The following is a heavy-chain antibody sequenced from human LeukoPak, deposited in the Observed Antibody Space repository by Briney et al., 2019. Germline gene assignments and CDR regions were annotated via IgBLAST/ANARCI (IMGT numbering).Heavy chain of an antibody. CDR3: AKDQGYSGSNYLVY. V-gene: IGHV3-30*04. Sequence: PGRSLRLSCAASGFIFSKYALHWVRQAPGKGLEWVAVVSFDGRSEYYADSVKGRFTISRDNSKNTLYLQMNSPRAEDTAVYYCAKDQGYSGSNYLVYWGQGTLVTVST. J-gene: IGHJ4*02. CDR2: VSFDGRSE. CDR1: GFIFSKYA. D-gene: IGHD1-26*01.